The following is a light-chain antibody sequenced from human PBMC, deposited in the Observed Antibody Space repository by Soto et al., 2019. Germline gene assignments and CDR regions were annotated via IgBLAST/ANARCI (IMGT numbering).Light chain of an antibody. Sequence: QSALTQPPSASGSPGQSVTISCTGTSSDIGGYKYVSWYQQHPGKAPKLIIYEVNKRPTGVPDRFSGSKSGNTASLTVSGLQAEDEADYFCSSYAGSNNLVFCGGTKLTVL. J-gene: IGLJ3*02. V-gene: IGLV2-8*01. CDR1: SSDIGGYKY. CDR2: EVN. CDR3: SSYAGSNNLV.